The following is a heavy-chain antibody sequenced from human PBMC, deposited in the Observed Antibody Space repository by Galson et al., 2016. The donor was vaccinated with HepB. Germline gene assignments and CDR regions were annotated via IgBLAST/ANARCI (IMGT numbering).Heavy chain of an antibody. D-gene: IGHD3-22*01. CDR1: GDTFSKHG. CDR2: INPSGGST. CDR3: ARGGYYDSSGSLRY. Sequence: SVKVSCKGSGDTFSKHGINWVRRAPGQGLEWMGVINPSGGSTKDAQKFQGRVTMTRDTSTSTVYMELSSLRSEDTAVYFCARGGYYDSSGSLRYWGQGTLVTVSS. J-gene: IGHJ4*02. V-gene: IGHV1-46*01.